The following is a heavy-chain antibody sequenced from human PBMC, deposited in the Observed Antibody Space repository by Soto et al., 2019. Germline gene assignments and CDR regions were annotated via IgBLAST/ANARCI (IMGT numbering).Heavy chain of an antibody. CDR1: GDSISGYY. Sequence: SETLSLTCTVSGDSISGYYWSWIRQPPGKGLEWIGYMYYSGNTNYNSSLKSRVTISVDTSKNQFSLKLSSVTAADTAVYYCARRCNSANCYRYWGQGTLVTVSS. CDR3: ARRCNSANCYRY. V-gene: IGHV4-59*01. CDR2: MYYSGNT. D-gene: IGHD2-15*01. J-gene: IGHJ4*02.